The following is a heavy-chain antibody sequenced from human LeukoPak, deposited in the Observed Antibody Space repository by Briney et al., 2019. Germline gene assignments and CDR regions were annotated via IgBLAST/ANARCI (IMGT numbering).Heavy chain of an antibody. CDR1: GFTFSSYA. CDR3: AKEGIAAAGGYYFDY. J-gene: IGHJ4*02. Sequence: GRSLRLSCAASGFTFSSYAMHWVRQAPGKGLEWVAVISYDGSNKYYADSVKGRFTISRDNSKNTLYLQMNSLRAEDTAVYYCAKEGIAAAGGYYFDYWGQGTLVTVSS. V-gene: IGHV3-30*01. CDR2: ISYDGSNK. D-gene: IGHD6-13*01.